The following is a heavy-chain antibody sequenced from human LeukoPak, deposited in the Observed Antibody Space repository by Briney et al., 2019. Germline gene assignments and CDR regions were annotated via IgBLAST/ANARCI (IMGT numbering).Heavy chain of an antibody. CDR1: GFTFSSYG. CDR3: AKDARNYDSSGYYDDPGYFDY. J-gene: IGHJ4*02. CDR2: ISYDGSNK. D-gene: IGHD3-22*01. Sequence: QPGGSLRLSCAASGFTFSSYGMHWVRQAPGKGLEWVAVISYDGSNKYYADSVKGRFTISRDNSKNTLYLQMNSLRAEDTAVYYCAKDARNYDSSGYYDDPGYFDYWGQGSLVTVSS. V-gene: IGHV3-30*18.